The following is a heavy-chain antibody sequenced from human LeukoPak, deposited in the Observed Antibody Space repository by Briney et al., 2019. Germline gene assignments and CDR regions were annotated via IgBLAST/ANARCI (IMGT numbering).Heavy chain of an antibody. CDR2: INHSGST. J-gene: IGHJ6*02. CDR1: GGSFSGYY. CDR3: ARISSGYYYYYGMDV. Sequence: SETLSLTCAVYGGSFSGYYWSWIRQPPGEGLEWIGEINHSGSTNYNPSLKSRVTISVDTSKNQFSLKLSSVTAADTAVYYCARISSGYYYYYGMDVWGQGTTVTVSS. D-gene: IGHD5-18*01. V-gene: IGHV4-34*01.